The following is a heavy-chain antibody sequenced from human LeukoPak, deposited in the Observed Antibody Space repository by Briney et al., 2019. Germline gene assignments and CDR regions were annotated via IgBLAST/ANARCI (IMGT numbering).Heavy chain of an antibody. CDR1: RFTFSSYG. D-gene: IGHD2-2*01. CDR2: ISGGGGGT. J-gene: IGHJ4*02. CDR3: AKGLGYCSTTSCYFDY. V-gene: IGHV3-23*01. Sequence: PGGSLRLSCAASRFTFSSYGMSWVRQAPGKGLEWVSVISGGGGGTYYADSVKGRFTISRDNSKNTLYLQMNSLRAEDTAVYYCAKGLGYCSTTSCYFDYWGQGTLVTVSS.